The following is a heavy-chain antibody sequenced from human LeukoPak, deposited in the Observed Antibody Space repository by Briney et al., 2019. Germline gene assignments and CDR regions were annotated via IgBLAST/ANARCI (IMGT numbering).Heavy chain of an antibody. D-gene: IGHD1-26*01. CDR2: IIDSGIST. V-gene: IGHV3-23*01. J-gene: IGHJ4*02. Sequence: PGGSLRLSRAPSGFTFNSYAMTWVRQAPEKGLEWVSSIIDSGISTYYGDSVKGRFTISRDNSKNTLYLQMNSLRAEDTAVYYCAKGSRGSYDYWGQGTLVTVSS. CDR1: GFTFNSYA. CDR3: AKGSRGSYDY.